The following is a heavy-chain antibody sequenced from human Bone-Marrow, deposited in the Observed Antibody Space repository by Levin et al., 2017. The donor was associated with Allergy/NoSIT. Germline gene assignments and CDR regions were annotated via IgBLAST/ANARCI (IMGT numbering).Heavy chain of an antibody. V-gene: IGHV4-61*02. CDR1: GDSISNTHHY. J-gene: IGHJ5*01. Sequence: SCTVSGDSISNTHHYWSWIRQPAGKGLEWIGRMFAGGAATYKRPLRSRVTISIDTSKNQFSLKLTSVTAADTAVYYCARDETFNSWHVGWFDSWGQGTLVTVSS. CDR3: ARDETFNSWHVGWFDS. CDR2: MFAGGAA. D-gene: IGHD2/OR15-2a*01.